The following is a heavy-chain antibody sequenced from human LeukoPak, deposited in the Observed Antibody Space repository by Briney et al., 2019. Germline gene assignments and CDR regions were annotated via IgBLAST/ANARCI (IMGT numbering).Heavy chain of an antibody. CDR1: GFTFSSYA. Sequence: GGSLRLSCAAPGFTFSSYAMSWVRQAPGKGLEWVSAISGSGGSTYYADSVKGRFTISRDNSKNTLYLQMNSLRAEDTAVYYCAKASPWSCSSTSCYEFDYWGQGTLVTVSS. CDR3: AKASPWSCSSTSCYEFDY. V-gene: IGHV3-23*01. CDR2: ISGSGGST. D-gene: IGHD2-2*01. J-gene: IGHJ4*02.